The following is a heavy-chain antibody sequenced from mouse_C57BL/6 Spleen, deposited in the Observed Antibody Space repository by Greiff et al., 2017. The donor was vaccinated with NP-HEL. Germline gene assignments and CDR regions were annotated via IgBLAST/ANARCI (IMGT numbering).Heavy chain of an antibody. J-gene: IGHJ2*01. D-gene: IGHD1-2*01. CDR1: GFTFSSYN. CDR2: ISGGGGNT. CDR3: VRLATALDY. Sequence: EVKLVESGGGVVKPGGSLKLSCAASGFTFSSYNMSWVRQTPEKRLEWVATISGGGGNTYYTDSVKGRFIISRDNAKNILYLQMSSLRSEDTALYYCVRLATALDYWGQGTTLTVSS. V-gene: IGHV5-9*01.